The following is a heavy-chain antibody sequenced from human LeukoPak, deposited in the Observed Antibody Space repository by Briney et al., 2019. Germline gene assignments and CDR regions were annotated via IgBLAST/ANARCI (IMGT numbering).Heavy chain of an antibody. D-gene: IGHD1-26*01. CDR3: ARDGAPSVGSFDI. V-gene: IGHV3-7*04. CDR1: GFIFSSTW. Sequence: GGSLRLSCAASGFIFSSTWMTWVRQAPGKGLEWVANLKEDGSLGDYVDSVKGRFTISRDNAKNSLYLQMNSLGHEDTAVYYCARDGAPSVGSFDIWGQGTMVTVAS. CDR2: LKEDGSLG. J-gene: IGHJ3*02.